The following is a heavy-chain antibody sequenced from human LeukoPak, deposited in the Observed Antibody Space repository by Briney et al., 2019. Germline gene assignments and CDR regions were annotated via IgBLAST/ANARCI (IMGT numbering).Heavy chain of an antibody. V-gene: IGHV4-34*01. Sequence: NPSETLSLTCAVYGGSFSGYYWSWIRQPPGKGLEWIGEINHSGSTNYNPSLKSRVTISVDTSKNQFSLKLSSVTAADTAVYYCAREVAVAGIGYWGQGTLVTVSS. CDR2: INHSGST. CDR3: AREVAVAGIGY. J-gene: IGHJ4*02. CDR1: GGSFSGYY. D-gene: IGHD6-19*01.